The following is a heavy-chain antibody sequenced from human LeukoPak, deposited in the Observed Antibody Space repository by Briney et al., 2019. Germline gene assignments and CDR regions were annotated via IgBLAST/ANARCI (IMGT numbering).Heavy chain of an antibody. CDR2: ITAYDGNT. D-gene: IGHD1-7*01. V-gene: IGHV1-18*01. Sequence: ASMKVSCKASGYTFSRYGITWVRQAPGQGLEWMGWITAYDGNTNFAQNFQARVTMTTDTSTNTAYMELRSLRSDDTAVYNCARQSFIAGDNWNYVLNGDDALDIWGKGTMVTVSS. J-gene: IGHJ3*02. CDR1: GYTFSRYG. CDR3: ARQSFIAGDNWNYVLNGDDALDI.